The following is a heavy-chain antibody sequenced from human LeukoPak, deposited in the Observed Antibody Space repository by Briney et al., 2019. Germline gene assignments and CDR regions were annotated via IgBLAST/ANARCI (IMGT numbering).Heavy chain of an antibody. V-gene: IGHV4-39*01. CDR1: GGSISSSSYY. D-gene: IGHD6-19*01. CDR2: IYYSGST. Sequence: SETLSLTCTVSGGSISSSSYYWGWIRQPPGMGLEWIGSIYYSGSTYYNPSLKSRVTISVDTSKNQFSLKLSSVTAADTAVYYCARVPGIAVAGSYWGQGTLVTVSS. J-gene: IGHJ4*02. CDR3: ARVPGIAVAGSY.